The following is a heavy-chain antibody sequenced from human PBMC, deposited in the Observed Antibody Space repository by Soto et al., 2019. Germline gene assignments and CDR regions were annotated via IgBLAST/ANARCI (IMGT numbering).Heavy chain of an antibody. Sequence: SETLSLTCTVSGGSISSYYWSWIRQPPGKGLEWIAYIYYSGSSNSNPSLKSRVTISVDTSKNQFSLRLSSVTAADTAVYYCARHSNEYRKSLDYWGQGTLVTVSS. CDR1: GGSISSYY. J-gene: IGHJ4*02. CDR2: IYYSGSS. V-gene: IGHV4-59*08. CDR3: ARHSNEYRKSLDY. D-gene: IGHD1-1*01.